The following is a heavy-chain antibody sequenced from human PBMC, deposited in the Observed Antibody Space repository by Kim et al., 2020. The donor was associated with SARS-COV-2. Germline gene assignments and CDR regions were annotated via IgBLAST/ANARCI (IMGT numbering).Heavy chain of an antibody. D-gene: IGHD1-26*01. CDR1: GYSFTTYA. V-gene: IGHV1-3*04. CDR2: INTGNGNT. CDR3: ARDWPVGASTNFFDH. Sequence: ASVKVSCKASGYSFTTYAIYWLRQAPGQRPEWMGWINTGNGNTKYSQRFQGRVIITRDTSASTAYMELSSLRSEDTAVYYCARDWPVGASTNFFDHWGQGTLVTVSS. J-gene: IGHJ4*02.